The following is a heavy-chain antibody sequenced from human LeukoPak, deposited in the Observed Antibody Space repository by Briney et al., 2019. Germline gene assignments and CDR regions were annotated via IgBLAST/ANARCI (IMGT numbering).Heavy chain of an antibody. CDR2: ISSSGSTI. V-gene: IGHV3-48*03. Sequence: GGSLRLSCAASGFTFSSYEMNWVRQAPGKGLEWVSYISSSGSTIYYADSVKGRFTISRDNAKNSLYLQMNSLRAEDTAVYYCARDHVLGGNIDYWGQGILVTVSS. CDR3: ARDHVLGGNIDY. J-gene: IGHJ4*02. CDR1: GFTFSSYE. D-gene: IGHD1-26*01.